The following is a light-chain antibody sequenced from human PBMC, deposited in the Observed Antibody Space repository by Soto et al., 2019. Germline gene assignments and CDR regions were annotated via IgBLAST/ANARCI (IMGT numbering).Light chain of an antibody. V-gene: IGKV1-39*01. Sequence: DIQMTQSPSSLSASVGDRVTITCRASQSISSYLNWYQQKPGKAPKLLIYAASSLQSGVPSRFSSSRSGTDFTLTIISLQPEDFATYYCQQSYSTPPTFGQGTKLEIK. CDR2: AAS. CDR3: QQSYSTPPT. J-gene: IGKJ2*01. CDR1: QSISSY.